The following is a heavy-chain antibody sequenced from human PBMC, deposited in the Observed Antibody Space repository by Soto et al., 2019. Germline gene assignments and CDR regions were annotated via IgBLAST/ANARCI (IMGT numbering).Heavy chain of an antibody. CDR3: AHRVLRTVFGLVTTTAIYFDF. D-gene: IGHD3-3*01. V-gene: IGHV2-5*02. Sequence: QITLNESGPTQVKPKQTLTLTCTFSGFSLTTSGVGVGWIRQSPGKAPEWLALIYLDDDKRYSPSLKSRLTITKDTSKNQVVMTMADLDPADTATYYCAHRVLRTVFGLVTTTAIYFDFWGQGNPVAVSS. J-gene: IGHJ4*02. CDR2: IYLDDDK. CDR1: GFSLTTSGVG.